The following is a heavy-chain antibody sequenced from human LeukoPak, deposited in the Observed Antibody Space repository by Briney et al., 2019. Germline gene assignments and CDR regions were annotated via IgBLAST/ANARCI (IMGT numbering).Heavy chain of an antibody. D-gene: IGHD4-17*01. J-gene: IGHJ3*02. CDR2: ISSSSSYI. Sequence: GGSLRLSCAASGFTISSYSMNWVRQAPGKGLEWVSSISSSSSYIYYADSVKGRFTISRDNAKNSLYLQMNSLRAEDTAVYYCARDDGDSWKAFDIWGQGTMVTVSS. V-gene: IGHV3-21*01. CDR1: GFTISSYS. CDR3: ARDDGDSWKAFDI.